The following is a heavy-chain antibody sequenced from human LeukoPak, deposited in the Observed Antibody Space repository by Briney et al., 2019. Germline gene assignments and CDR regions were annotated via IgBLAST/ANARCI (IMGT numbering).Heavy chain of an antibody. CDR3: ASGSYLYYYYMDV. Sequence: GGSLRLSCAASGFTFSSYAMSWVRQAPGKGLEWVSAISGSGGSTYYADSVKGRFTISRDNSKNTLYLQMNSLRAEDTAVNYCASGSYLYYYYMDVWGKGTTVTVSS. J-gene: IGHJ6*03. CDR2: ISGSGGST. D-gene: IGHD1-26*01. V-gene: IGHV3-23*01. CDR1: GFTFSSYA.